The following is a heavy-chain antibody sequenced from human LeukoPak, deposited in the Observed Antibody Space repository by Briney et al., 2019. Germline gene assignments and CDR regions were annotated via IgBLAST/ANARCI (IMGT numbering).Heavy chain of an antibody. CDR1: GGSISTYF. CDR2: VYFSGST. J-gene: IGHJ4*02. D-gene: IGHD3-22*01. Sequence: SETLSLTCTVSGGSISTYFWSWIRQPPGKRLEWIGHVYFSGSTNYNPSLESRVTISVDTSKNQFSLTLSSVTAADAAVYYCARHKSSGSYPLDYWGQGILVTVSS. CDR3: ARHKSSGSYPLDY. V-gene: IGHV4-59*08.